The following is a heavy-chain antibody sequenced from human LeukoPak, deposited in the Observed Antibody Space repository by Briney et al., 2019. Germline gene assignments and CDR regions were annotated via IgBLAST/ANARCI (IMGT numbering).Heavy chain of an antibody. CDR1: GFTFSRYA. CDR3: AKDLSGSSLRGY. V-gene: IGHV3-23*01. J-gene: IGHJ4*02. D-gene: IGHD1-26*01. CDR2: ISGSGGST. Sequence: GGSLRLSCAASGFTFSRYAMSWVRQAPGKGLEWVSTISGSGGSTYYADSVKGRFTISRDNSKNTLYLQMNSPRAEDTAVYYCAKDLSGSSLRGYWGQGTLVTVSS.